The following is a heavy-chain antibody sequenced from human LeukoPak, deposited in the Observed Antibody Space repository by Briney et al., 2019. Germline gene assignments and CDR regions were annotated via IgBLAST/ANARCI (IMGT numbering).Heavy chain of an antibody. V-gene: IGHV5-51*01. Sequence: PGESLKISCKGSGYSFTSYWVGWVRQMPGKGLEWMGIIYPGDSDTRYSPSFRGQVTISADKSISTAYLRWSSLKASDTAMYYCARRRSCSGGSCYEDFDYWGQGTLVTVSS. J-gene: IGHJ4*02. CDR1: GYSFTSYW. D-gene: IGHD2-15*01. CDR3: ARRRSCSGGSCYEDFDY. CDR2: IYPGDSDT.